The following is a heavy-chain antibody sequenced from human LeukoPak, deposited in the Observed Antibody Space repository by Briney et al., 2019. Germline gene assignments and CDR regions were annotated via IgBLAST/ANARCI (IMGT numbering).Heavy chain of an antibody. CDR3: VFGVAAAGTLKGLYFDY. V-gene: IGHV1-69*05. J-gene: IGHJ4*02. CDR1: GGTFSSYA. CDR2: IIPIFGTA. D-gene: IGHD6-13*01. Sequence: ASVKVSCKASGGTFSSYAISWVRQAPGQGVEWMGGIIPIFGTANCAQKFQGRVTITTDESTSTAYMELSSLRSEDTAVYYCVFGVAAAGTLKGLYFDYWGQGTLVTVSS.